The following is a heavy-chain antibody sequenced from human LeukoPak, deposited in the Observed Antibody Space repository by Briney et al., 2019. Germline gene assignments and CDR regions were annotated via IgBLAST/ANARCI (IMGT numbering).Heavy chain of an antibody. CDR3: AKDGGGYSYGYFDY. Sequence: PGGPLRLSCAASGFTFDDYAMHWVRQAPGKGLEWVSGISWNSGSIGYADSVKGRFTISGDNAKNSLYLQMNSLRAEDTALYYCAKDGGGYSYGYFDYWGQGTLVTVSS. J-gene: IGHJ4*02. CDR1: GFTFDDYA. D-gene: IGHD5-18*01. V-gene: IGHV3-9*01. CDR2: ISWNSGSI.